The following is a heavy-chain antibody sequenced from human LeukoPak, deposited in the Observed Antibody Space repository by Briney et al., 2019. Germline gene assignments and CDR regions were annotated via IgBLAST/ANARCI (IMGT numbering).Heavy chain of an antibody. V-gene: IGHV3-23*01. Sequence: GGSLRLSCAASGFTYSSYAMNWVRQAPGKGLEGVSTISGSGASTYYADSVKGRFTISRDNAKNSLYLQMNSLRAEDTAVYYCAREVGGSGSYYRYYYYMDVWGKGTTVTVSS. CDR3: AREVGGSGSYYRYYYYMDV. CDR2: ISGSGAST. J-gene: IGHJ6*03. CDR1: GFTYSSYA. D-gene: IGHD3-10*01.